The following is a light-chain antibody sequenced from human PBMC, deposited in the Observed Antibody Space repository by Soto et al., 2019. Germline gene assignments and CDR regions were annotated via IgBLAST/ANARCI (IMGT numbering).Light chain of an antibody. V-gene: IGKV2-28*01. CDR2: LGS. Sequence: DIVMSQSRRSLPVTPGEPASISCRSSQSLLHSNGYNYLDWYLQKPGQSPQLLIYLGSNRASGVPDRFSGSGSGTDFTLKISRVEAEDVGLYYGMQALQTPFTFGPGTKVDIK. J-gene: IGKJ3*01. CDR1: QSLLHSNGYNY. CDR3: MQALQTPFT.